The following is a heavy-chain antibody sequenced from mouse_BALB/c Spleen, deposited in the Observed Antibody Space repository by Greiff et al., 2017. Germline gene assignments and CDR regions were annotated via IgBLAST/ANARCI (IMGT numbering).Heavy chain of an antibody. CDR3: ATPTTTVNAMDY. D-gene: IGHD1-1*01. V-gene: IGHV1-31*01. J-gene: IGHJ4*01. Sequence: VQLKESGPELVKPGASVKISCKASGYSFTGYYMHWVKQSHVKSLEWIGRINPYNGATSYNQNFKDKASLTVDKSSSTAYMELHSLTSEDSAVYYFATPTTTVNAMDYWGQGTSVTVSS. CDR2: INPYNGAT. CDR1: GYSFTGYY.